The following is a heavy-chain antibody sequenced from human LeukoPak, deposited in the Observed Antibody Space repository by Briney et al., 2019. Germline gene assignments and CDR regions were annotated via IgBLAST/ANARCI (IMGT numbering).Heavy chain of an antibody. V-gene: IGHV1-69*01. J-gene: IGHJ6*02. CDR3: AGLQTYYYYGMDV. CDR2: IIPIFGTA. CDR1: GGTFSSYA. Sequence: ASVKVSCKASGGTFSSYAISWVRQAPGQGLEWMGGIIPIFGTANYAQKFQGRVTITADESMSTAYMELSSLRSEDAAVYYCAGLQTYYYYGMDVWGQGTTVTVSS.